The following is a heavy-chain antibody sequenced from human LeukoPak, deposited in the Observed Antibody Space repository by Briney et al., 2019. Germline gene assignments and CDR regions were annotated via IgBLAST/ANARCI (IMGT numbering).Heavy chain of an antibody. J-gene: IGHJ4*02. CDR2: VTRNGDTT. Sequence: GGSLRLSCVASGFTFRSYAMSWVRQAPGKGLEWVSAVTRNGDTTYYADSVKGRFTISRDNSKNTLYLQMNSLRAEDTAVYYCAKAVTRTRDYLDYWGQGTLVTVSS. D-gene: IGHD1-1*01. CDR1: GFTFRSYA. CDR3: AKAVTRTRDYLDY. V-gene: IGHV3-23*01.